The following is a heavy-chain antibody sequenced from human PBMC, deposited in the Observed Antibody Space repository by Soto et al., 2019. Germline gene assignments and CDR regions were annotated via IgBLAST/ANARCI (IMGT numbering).Heavy chain of an antibody. D-gene: IGHD6-13*01. CDR1: GDSVSSNSAA. V-gene: IGHV6-1*01. J-gene: IGHJ3*02. CDR3: AREMYSSSWNGVAFER. CDR2: TYYRSKWYN. Sequence: SQTLSLTCVISGDSVSSNSAAWNWIRQSPSRGLEWLGRTYYRSKWYNDYAVSVKSRITINPDTSKNQFSLQLNSVTPEDTAVYYCAREMYSSSWNGVAFERRGQGTMVTVSS.